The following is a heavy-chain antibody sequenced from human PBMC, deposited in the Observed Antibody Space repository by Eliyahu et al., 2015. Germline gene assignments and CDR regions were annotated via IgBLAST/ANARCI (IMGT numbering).Heavy chain of an antibody. CDR2: IYYSGST. CDR3: ARVPGREGSFLGSVFDP. J-gene: IGHJ5*02. V-gene: IGHV4-31*01. D-gene: IGHD6-25*01. CDR1: GFSISSGGYY. Sequence: QVQLQESGPGLVKPSQTLSLTCSVSGFSISSGGYYWSWIRQHPGKGLEWIGYIYYSGSTYYNPSLRSPVSISIDTSKNQFSLKLSSVTAADTAVYYCARVPGREGSFLGSVFDPWGQGSLVTVS.